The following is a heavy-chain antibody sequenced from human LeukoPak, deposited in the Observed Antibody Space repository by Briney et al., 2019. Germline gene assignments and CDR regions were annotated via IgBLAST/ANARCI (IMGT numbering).Heavy chain of an antibody. Sequence: SQTLSLTCTVSGGSISSGRYYWSWIRQPAGKGLEWIGRISTSGRTDYNPSLKSRVTISVDTSKNQFSLKLSSVTAADTAVYYCARGPLNGITECFQHWGQGTLVTVSS. V-gene: IGHV4-61*02. CDR3: ARGPLNGITECFQH. J-gene: IGHJ1*01. CDR2: ISTSGRT. D-gene: IGHD3-9*01. CDR1: GGSISSGRYY.